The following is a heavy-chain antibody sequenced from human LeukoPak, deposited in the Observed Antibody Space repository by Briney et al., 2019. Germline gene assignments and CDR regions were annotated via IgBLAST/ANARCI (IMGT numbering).Heavy chain of an antibody. D-gene: IGHD5-24*01. J-gene: IGHJ5*02. Sequence: GESLKISCKGSGYSFTSYWIGWVRQMPGKGLEWMGIIYPGDSDTRYSPSFQGQVTISADKSISTAYLQWSSLKASDTAMYYCARQVVGDGYSGRRYRGHWIDPWGQGTLVTVSS. CDR1: GYSFTSYW. V-gene: IGHV5-51*01. CDR3: ARQVVGDGYSGRRYRGHWIDP. CDR2: IYPGDSDT.